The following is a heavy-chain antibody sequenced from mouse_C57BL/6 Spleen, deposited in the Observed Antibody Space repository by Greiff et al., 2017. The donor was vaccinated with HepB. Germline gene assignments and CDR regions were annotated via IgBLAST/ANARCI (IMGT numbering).Heavy chain of an antibody. CDR1: GYAFSSSW. Sequence: VQLQESGPELVKPGASVKISCKASGYAFSSSWMNWVKQRPGKGLEWIGRIYPGDGDTNYNGKFKGKATLTADKSSSTAYMQLSSLTSEDSAVYFCAREDDLYAMDYWGQGTSVTVSS. J-gene: IGHJ4*01. CDR3: AREDDLYAMDY. CDR2: IYPGDGDT. V-gene: IGHV1-82*01. D-gene: IGHD2-12*01.